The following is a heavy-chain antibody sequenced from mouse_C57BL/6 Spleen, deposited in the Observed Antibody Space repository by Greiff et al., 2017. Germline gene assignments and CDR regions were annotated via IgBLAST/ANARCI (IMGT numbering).Heavy chain of an antibody. V-gene: IGHV5-17*01. J-gene: IGHJ2*01. Sequence: EVKLMESGGGLVKPGGSLKLSCAASGFTFSDYGMHWVRQAPEKGLEWVAYISSGSSTIYYADTVQGRFTISRDNAKNTLFLQMTSLRSEDTAMYYCARGGYFDYWGQGTTLTVSS. CDR1: GFTFSDYG. CDR2: ISSGSSTI. CDR3: ARGGYFDY.